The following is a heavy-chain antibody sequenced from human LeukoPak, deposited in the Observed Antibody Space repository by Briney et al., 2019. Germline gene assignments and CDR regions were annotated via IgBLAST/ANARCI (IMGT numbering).Heavy chain of an antibody. CDR3: VRGGGTCCRFDD. D-gene: IGHD2-15*01. V-gene: IGHV4-39*01. J-gene: IGHJ4*02. CDR1: GGSISSSRYY. Sequence: PSETLSLTCTVSGGSISSSRYYWGWVRHPPGKGLEWIGSISYSGSTSYYPSLKSRVTISVDTSKSQFSLKLSSVTAADTAVYYCVRGGGTCCRFDDWGQGTLVTVSS. CDR2: ISYSGST.